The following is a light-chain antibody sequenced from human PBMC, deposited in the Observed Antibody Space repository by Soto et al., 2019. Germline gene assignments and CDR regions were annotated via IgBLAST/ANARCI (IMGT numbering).Light chain of an antibody. Sequence: QSVLTQPAPVSGPPGQSITISCTGTSSDVGAYNYVSWYQQHPGKAPKLMIYEVSNRPSGVSNRFSGSKSGNTASLTISGLQDEEEADYYCSSYISRSTLVFGTGTKVTV. J-gene: IGLJ1*01. CDR2: EVS. CDR1: SSDVGAYNY. CDR3: SSYISRSTLV. V-gene: IGLV2-14*01.